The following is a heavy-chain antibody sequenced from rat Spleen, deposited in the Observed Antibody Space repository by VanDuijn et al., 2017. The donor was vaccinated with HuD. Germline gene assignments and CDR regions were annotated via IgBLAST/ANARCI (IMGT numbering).Heavy chain of an antibody. CDR1: GFTFSDYN. CDR2: ITHIGGIT. Sequence: EVQLVESGGGLVQPGGSLKLSCAASGFTFSDYNMAWVRQAPTKGLEWVATITHIGGITYYPDSVKGRFTISRDNVESTLYLQMNSLRSEDTATYYCARSEDSTYISFDYWGQGVMVTVSS. CDR3: ARSEDSTYISFDY. V-gene: IGHV5S10*01. J-gene: IGHJ2*01. D-gene: IGHD1-2*01.